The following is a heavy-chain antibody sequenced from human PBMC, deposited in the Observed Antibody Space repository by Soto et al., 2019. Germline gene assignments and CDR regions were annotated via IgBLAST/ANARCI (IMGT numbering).Heavy chain of an antibody. CDR1: GWSFSGYY. J-gene: IGHJ6*02. CDR3: ARQRYYYDSSGYYARFYYYYGMDV. CDR2: INHSGST. V-gene: IGHV4-34*01. Sequence: SETLSLTCSVYGWSFSGYYWSWIRQPPGKGLEWIGEINHSGSTNYNPSLKSRVTISVDTSKNQFSLKLSSVTAADTAVYYCARQRYYYDSSGYYARFYYYYGMDVWGQGSTVTVSS. D-gene: IGHD3-22*01.